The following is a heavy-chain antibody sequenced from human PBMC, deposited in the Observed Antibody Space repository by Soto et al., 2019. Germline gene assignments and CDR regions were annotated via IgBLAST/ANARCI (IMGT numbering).Heavy chain of an antibody. CDR1: GYRYTSNG. CDR2: INGGNGNT. Sequence: GASVKVSCAACGYRYTSNGISWVRQAPGRRLEWMGWINGGNGNTKYSQKFQGRVTITRDTSASTAYMELSSLRSEDTAVYYCASSFTVPAAIAYWGQGTLVTVS. J-gene: IGHJ4*02. V-gene: IGHV1-3*01. D-gene: IGHD2-2*02. CDR3: ASSFTVPAAIAY.